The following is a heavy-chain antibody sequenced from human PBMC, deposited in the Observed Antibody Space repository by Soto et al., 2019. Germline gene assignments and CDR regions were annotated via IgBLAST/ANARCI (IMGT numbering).Heavy chain of an antibody. CDR2: ISSSSSYI. Sequence: PGGSLRLSCPASGFTFSSYSMNWVRQAPGKGLEWVSSISSSSSYIYYADSVKGRFTISRDNAKNSLYLQMNSLRAEDTAVYYCAAYGSGSYYFDYWGQGTLVTVSS. CDR1: GFTFSSYS. J-gene: IGHJ4*02. V-gene: IGHV3-21*03. CDR3: AAYGSGSYYFDY. D-gene: IGHD3-10*01.